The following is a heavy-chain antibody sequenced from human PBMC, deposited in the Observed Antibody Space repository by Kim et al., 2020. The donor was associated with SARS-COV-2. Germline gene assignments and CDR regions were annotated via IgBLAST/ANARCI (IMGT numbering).Heavy chain of an antibody. V-gene: IGHV4-39*01. Sequence: KSRVTISVDTSKNQFSLKLSSVTAADTAVYYCARPSNYYDSSGYRGWFDPWGQGTLVTVSS. CDR3: ARPSNYYDSSGYRGWFDP. D-gene: IGHD3-22*01. J-gene: IGHJ5*02.